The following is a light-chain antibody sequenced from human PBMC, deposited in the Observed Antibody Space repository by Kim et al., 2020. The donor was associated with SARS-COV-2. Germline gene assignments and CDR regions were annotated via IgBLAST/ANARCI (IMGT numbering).Light chain of an antibody. CDR2: GAS. CDR1: QSVTSDY. V-gene: IGKV3-20*01. Sequence: LTPGEGATHSCRASQSVTSDYLAWFQQKPGQPPRLLIYGASTRATGIPDKFSGSGSGTDFTLTISRLEPEDFAVYYCQQYGRSPDTFGQGTKLEI. CDR3: QQYGRSPDT. J-gene: IGKJ2*01.